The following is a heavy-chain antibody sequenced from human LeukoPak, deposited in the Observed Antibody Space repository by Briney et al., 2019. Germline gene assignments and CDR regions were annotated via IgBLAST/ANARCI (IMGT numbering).Heavy chain of an antibody. J-gene: IGHJ4*02. CDR3: ARDIGLAVVVPAALDY. V-gene: IGHV3-33*01. CDR1: GFTFSSYG. D-gene: IGHD2-2*01. CDR2: IWYDGSNK. Sequence: GGSLRLSCAASGFTFSSYGMHWVRQAPGKGLEWVAVIWYDGSNKYYADPVKGRFTISRDNSKNTLYLQMNSLRAEDTAVYYCARDIGLAVVVPAALDYWGQGTLVTVSS.